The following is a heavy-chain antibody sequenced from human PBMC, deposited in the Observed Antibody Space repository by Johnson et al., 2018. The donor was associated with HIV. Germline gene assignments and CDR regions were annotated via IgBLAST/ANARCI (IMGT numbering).Heavy chain of an antibody. V-gene: IGHV3-30*02. CDR2: IRYDGSIK. CDR3: ARNSGNGLVLRGDAFDM. J-gene: IGHJ3*02. Sequence: QEKLVESGGGVVQPGGSLRLSCAASGFTFSSYGMHWVRQAPGKGLEWVAFIRYDGSIKYFADSVKGRFTISRDNSKNTLHLQMNSLRPEDTAVYYCARNSGNGLVLRGDAFDMWGQGTMVTVSS. D-gene: IGHD2-8*01. CDR1: GFTFSSYG.